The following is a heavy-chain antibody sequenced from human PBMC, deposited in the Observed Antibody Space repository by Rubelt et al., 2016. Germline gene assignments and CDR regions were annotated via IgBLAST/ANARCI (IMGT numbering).Heavy chain of an antibody. CDR3: CSRVPPDY. CDR1: GGSISSYY. CDR2: IYHSGST. D-gene: IGHD2/OR15-2a*01. J-gene: IGHJ4*02. Sequence: QVQLQESGPGLVKPSETLSLTCTVSGGSISSYYCSWIRQPPGKGLEWIGYIYHSGSTNYNPSLKSRVTISLDTSKNQFSLKRTSVTAADTAVYYGCSRVPPDYWGQGARVTVSS. V-gene: IGHV4-59*01.